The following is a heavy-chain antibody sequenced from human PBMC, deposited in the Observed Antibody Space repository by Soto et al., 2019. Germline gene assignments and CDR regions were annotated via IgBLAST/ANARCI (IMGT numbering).Heavy chain of an antibody. CDR2: VSTNDDRT. J-gene: IGHJ4*02. CDR1: GYIFTAYG. CDR3: ARELNTESSAYYSFDF. D-gene: IGHD3-22*01. V-gene: IGHV1-18*01. Sequence: ASVKVSCKTSGYIFTAYGLAWLRQAPGQRPEWMGWVSTNDDRTNYAQKFQGRVTMTTDRSTTTTSMELRSLRPDDTAVYYCARELNTESSAYYSFDFWGQGTLVTVSS.